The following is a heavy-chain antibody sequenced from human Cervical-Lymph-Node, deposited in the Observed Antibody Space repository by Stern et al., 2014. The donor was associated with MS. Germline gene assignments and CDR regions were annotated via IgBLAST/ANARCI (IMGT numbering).Heavy chain of an antibody. Sequence: QVQLQESGPGLVKPSETLSLTCTVSGGSVSSGSHYWNWIRQPPGKGLEWIGYIYYSGSTNYNPSLKSRVTISVDTSKNQFSLKLSSVTAADTAVYYCAREEASTIFGVVTAYYYGMDVWGQGTTVTVSS. CDR2: IYYSGST. CDR1: GGSVSSGSHY. CDR3: AREEASTIFGVVTAYYYGMDV. J-gene: IGHJ6*02. D-gene: IGHD3-3*01. V-gene: IGHV4-61*01.